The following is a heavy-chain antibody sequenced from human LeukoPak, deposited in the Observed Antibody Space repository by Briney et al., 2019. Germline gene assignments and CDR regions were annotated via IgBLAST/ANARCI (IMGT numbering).Heavy chain of an antibody. CDR1: GGSFSGYF. V-gene: IGHV4-34*01. Sequence: SETLSLTCAVYGGSFSGYFWSWMRQPPGKGLEWIGEINHRGSTNYTPSLKSRVPICVDTSKNQFSLKLSAVTAADTAVYYCARGGAAAGPEFGDWGQVTLVTVSS. CDR2: INHRGST. CDR3: ARGGAAAGPEFGD. D-gene: IGHD6-13*01. J-gene: IGHJ4*02.